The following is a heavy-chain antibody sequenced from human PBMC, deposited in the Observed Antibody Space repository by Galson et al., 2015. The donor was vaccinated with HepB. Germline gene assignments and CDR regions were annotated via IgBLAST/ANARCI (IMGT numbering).Heavy chain of an antibody. CDR1: GDSVSSNSAA. J-gene: IGHJ6*03. Sequence: CAISGDSVSSNSAAWNWIRQSPSRGLEWLGRTYYRSKWYNDYAVSVKSRITINPDTSKNQFSLQLNSVTPEDTAVYYCAREGYDFWSGYPYYYYYYYMDVWGKGTTVTVSS. V-gene: IGHV6-1*01. D-gene: IGHD3-3*01. CDR2: TYYRSKWYN. CDR3: AREGYDFWSGYPYYYYYYYMDV.